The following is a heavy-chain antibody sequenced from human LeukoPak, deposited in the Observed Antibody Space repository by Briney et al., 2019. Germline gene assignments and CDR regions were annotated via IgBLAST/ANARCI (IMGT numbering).Heavy chain of an antibody. Sequence: PGESLTLSCAVSGFTVSSNYMSWVRQAPGQGLEWVSVIYSGGSTYYADSVKGRFTISRDNSKNTLYLQMNSLRAEDTAVYYCAGTTVTNLGDYWGQGTLVTVSS. V-gene: IGHV3-66*01. CDR2: IYSGGST. CDR3: AGTTVTNLGDY. J-gene: IGHJ4*02. CDR1: GFTVSSNY. D-gene: IGHD4-17*01.